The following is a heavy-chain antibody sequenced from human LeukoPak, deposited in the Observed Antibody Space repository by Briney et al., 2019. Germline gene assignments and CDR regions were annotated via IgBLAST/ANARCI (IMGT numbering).Heavy chain of an antibody. CDR3: VRDRAAFGVVQVGY. J-gene: IGHJ4*02. CDR1: TFTFSRYW. CDR2: INSDGTNT. V-gene: IGHV3-74*01. Sequence: PGGSLRLSCAASTFTFSRYWMHWVRQAPGKGLVWVSRINSDGTNTYYADSVKGRFTISRDNTKNTLYLQMNSLRTEDTAVYYCVRDRAAFGVVQVGYWGQGTLVTVSS. D-gene: IGHD3-3*01.